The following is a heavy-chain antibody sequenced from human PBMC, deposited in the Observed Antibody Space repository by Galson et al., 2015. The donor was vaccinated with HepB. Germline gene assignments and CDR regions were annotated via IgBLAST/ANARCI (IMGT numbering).Heavy chain of an antibody. D-gene: IGHD2-2*01. V-gene: IGHV1-69*13. Sequence: SVKVSCKASGGTFNSYAISWVRQAPGQGLEWMGGIIPIFGTANYAQKFQGRVTITADESTSTAYMELSSLRSEDTAVYYCARGACSSTSCYGANDYWGQGTLVTVSS. CDR2: IIPIFGTA. J-gene: IGHJ4*02. CDR1: GGTFNSYA. CDR3: ARGACSSTSCYGANDY.